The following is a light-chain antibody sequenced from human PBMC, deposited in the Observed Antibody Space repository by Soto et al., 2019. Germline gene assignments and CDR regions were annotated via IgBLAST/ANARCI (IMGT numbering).Light chain of an antibody. CDR2: GTS. CDR1: QSNSSC. Sequence: DIQMTQSPSSLSASVGDRVTITCRASQSNSSCLNWYQQKPGKAPKLLIYGTSNLQSGVPSRFSGSESGTDFILTITSLQPEDFATYYCQQIYAAPVTFGQGTKVEIK. J-gene: IGKJ1*01. CDR3: QQIYAAPVT. V-gene: IGKV1-39*01.